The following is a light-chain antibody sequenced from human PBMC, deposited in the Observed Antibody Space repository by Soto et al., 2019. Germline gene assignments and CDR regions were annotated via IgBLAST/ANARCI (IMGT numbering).Light chain of an antibody. CDR3: QQYSNLIT. Sequence: DIHINQSPSSVSASVGDRVTITCRASQGISSWLAWYQQKPGKAPKLLIYDASNLETGVPSRFSGSGSGTYFSFTISSLQPEDFATYYCQQYSNLITFGQGTRLEIK. V-gene: IGKV1-33*01. J-gene: IGKJ5*01. CDR1: QGISSW. CDR2: DAS.